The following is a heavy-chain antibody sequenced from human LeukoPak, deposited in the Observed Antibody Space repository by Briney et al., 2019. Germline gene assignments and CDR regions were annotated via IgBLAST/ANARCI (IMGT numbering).Heavy chain of an antibody. CDR1: GFTFSDYY. J-gene: IGHJ6*03. D-gene: IGHD2-21*02. CDR2: ISSSGSTI. Sequence: GGSLRLSCAASGFTFSDYYMSWIRQAPGKGLEWVSYISSSGSTIYYADSVKGRFTMSRDNAKNSLYLQMNSLRAEDTAVYYCARDFAAYCGGDCRAYYMDVWGKGTTVTVSS. V-gene: IGHV3-11*01. CDR3: ARDFAAYCGGDCRAYYMDV.